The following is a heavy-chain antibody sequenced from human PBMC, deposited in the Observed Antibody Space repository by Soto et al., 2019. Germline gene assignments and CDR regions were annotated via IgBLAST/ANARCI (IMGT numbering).Heavy chain of an antibody. Sequence: PGGSLRLSCAASGFTVSSYAMSWVRQAPGKGLEWVSAISGSGGSTYYADSVKGRFTISRDNSKNTLYLQMNSLRAEDTAVYYCAKASERYFDWFYFDYWGQGTLVTVSS. CDR1: GFTVSSYA. CDR2: ISGSGGST. J-gene: IGHJ4*02. D-gene: IGHD3-9*01. V-gene: IGHV3-23*01. CDR3: AKASERYFDWFYFDY.